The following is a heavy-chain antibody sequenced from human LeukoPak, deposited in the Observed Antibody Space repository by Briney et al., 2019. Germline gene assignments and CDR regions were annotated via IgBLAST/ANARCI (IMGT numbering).Heavy chain of an antibody. CDR2: INWSGGST. J-gene: IGHJ4*02. Sequence: GGTLRLSCTASGFAFDEHGMSWVRQVPGKGLEWVSGINWSGGSTGYADPLRGRFTISRDNAKNSLYLQMDSLRAEDTALYYCARAPITSPSYFDYWGQGTLVTVSS. D-gene: IGHD2-2*01. V-gene: IGHV3-20*04. CDR1: GFAFDEHG. CDR3: ARAPITSPSYFDY.